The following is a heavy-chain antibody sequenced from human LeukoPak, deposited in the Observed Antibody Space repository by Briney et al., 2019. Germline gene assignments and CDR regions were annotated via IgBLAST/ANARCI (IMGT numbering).Heavy chain of an antibody. V-gene: IGHV3-21*01. D-gene: IGHD4-17*01. CDR2: ISSSSSYI. J-gene: IGHJ4*02. CDR1: GFTFSSYS. CDR3: ARGYGDYQYYFDY. Sequence: KSGGSLRLSCAASGFTFSSYSMNWVRQAPGKGLEWVSSISSSSSYIYYADSVKGRFTISRDNAKNSLYLQMNSLRAEDTAVYYRARGYGDYQYYFDYWGQGTLVTVSS.